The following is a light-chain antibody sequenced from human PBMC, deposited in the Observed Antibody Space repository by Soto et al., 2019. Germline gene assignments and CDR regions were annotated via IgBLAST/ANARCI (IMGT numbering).Light chain of an antibody. CDR2: GAS. CDR1: QSVSSSY. J-gene: IGKJ3*01. V-gene: IGKV3-20*01. Sequence: EIVLTQSPGTLSLSPGERATLSCRASQSVSSSYLAWYQQKPGQAPRLLIYGASSRATGIPARFSGGGSGTDFTLTISSLEPEDFAVYYWQQYGTSPFTFGPGTKVDIK. CDR3: QQYGTSPFT.